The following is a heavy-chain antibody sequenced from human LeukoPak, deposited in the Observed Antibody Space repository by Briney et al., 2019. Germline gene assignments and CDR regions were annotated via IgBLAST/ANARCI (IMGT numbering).Heavy chain of an antibody. CDR3: ARLAARGANFDY. CDR1: GFTFSSYS. Sequence: GGSLRLSCAASGFTFSSYSMNWVRQAPGKGLEWVSSISSSSYIYYADSVKGRITISRDNAKNSLYPQMNSLRAEDTAVYYCARLAARGANFDYWGQGTLVTVSS. CDR2: ISSSSYI. J-gene: IGHJ4*02. D-gene: IGHD6-6*01. V-gene: IGHV3-21*01.